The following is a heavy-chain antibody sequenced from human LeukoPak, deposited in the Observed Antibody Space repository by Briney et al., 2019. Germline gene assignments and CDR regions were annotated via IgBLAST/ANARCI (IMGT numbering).Heavy chain of an antibody. D-gene: IGHD6-13*01. J-gene: IGHJ4*02. CDR1: GYTFTSYG. Sequence: ASVKVSCKASGYTFTSYGISWVRQAPGQGLEWMGWISAYNGNTNYAQKLQGRVTMTTDTSTSTAYMELRSLRSGDTAVYYCARGPPYSSSRAFFLGDMTLFDYWGQGTLVTVSS. CDR2: ISAYNGNT. V-gene: IGHV1-18*01. CDR3: ARGPPYSSSRAFFLGDMTLFDY.